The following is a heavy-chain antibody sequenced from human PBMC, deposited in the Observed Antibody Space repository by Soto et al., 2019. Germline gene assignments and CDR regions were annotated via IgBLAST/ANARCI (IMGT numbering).Heavy chain of an antibody. CDR1: GFTFSSYA. CDR2: ISGSGGST. Sequence: EVQLLESGGGLVQPGGSLRLSCAASGFTFSSYAMSWVRQAPGKGLEWVSAISGSGGSTYYADSVKGRFTISRDNSKNSLYLQMNSLRAEDTAVYYCAKEGYMVRGARVGYDFDYWGQGTLVTVSS. J-gene: IGHJ4*02. CDR3: AKEGYMVRGARVGYDFDY. V-gene: IGHV3-23*01. D-gene: IGHD3-10*01.